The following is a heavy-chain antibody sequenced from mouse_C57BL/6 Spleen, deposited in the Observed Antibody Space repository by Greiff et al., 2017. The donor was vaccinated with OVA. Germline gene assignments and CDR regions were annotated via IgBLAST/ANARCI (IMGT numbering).Heavy chain of an antibody. CDR2: INPYNGGT. Sequence: EVKLMESGPVLVKPGASVKMSCKASGYTFTDYYMNWVKQSHGKSLEWIGVINPYNGGTSYNQKFKGKATLTVDKSSSTAYMELNSLTSEDSAVYYCARRDYDYDWFAYWGQGTLVTVSA. CDR1: GYTFTDYY. CDR3: ARRDYDYDWFAY. V-gene: IGHV1-19*01. J-gene: IGHJ3*01. D-gene: IGHD2-4*01.